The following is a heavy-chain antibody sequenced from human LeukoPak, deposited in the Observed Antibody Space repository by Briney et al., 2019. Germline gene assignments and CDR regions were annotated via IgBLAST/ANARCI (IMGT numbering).Heavy chain of an antibody. CDR3: ARDGGTSSGYSGYVDY. D-gene: IGHD5-12*01. CDR2: INPNSGGT. CDR1: GYTFTGYY. J-gene: IGHJ4*02. Sequence: ASVKVSCKASGYTFTGYYMHWVRQAPGQGLEWTGWINPNSGGTNYAQKFQGRVTMTRDTSISTAYMELSRLRSDDTAVYYCARDGGTSSGYSGYVDYWGQGTLVTVSS. V-gene: IGHV1-2*02.